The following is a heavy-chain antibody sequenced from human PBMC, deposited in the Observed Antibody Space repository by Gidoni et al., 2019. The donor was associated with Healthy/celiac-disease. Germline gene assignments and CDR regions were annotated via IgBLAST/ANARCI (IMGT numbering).Heavy chain of an antibody. J-gene: IGHJ6*02. CDR1: GFTFDDYA. V-gene: IGHV3-9*01. CDR2: ISWNRGSI. Sequence: EVQLVESGGGLVQPGRSLRLSCAPSGFTFDDYAMHWVRQAPGKGLEWVSGISWNRGSIGYADSVKGRFTISRDNAKNSLYLQMNSLRAEDTALYYCAKAEVAVAGYYYYGMDVWGQGTTVTVSS. CDR3: AKAEVAVAGYYYYGMDV. D-gene: IGHD6-19*01.